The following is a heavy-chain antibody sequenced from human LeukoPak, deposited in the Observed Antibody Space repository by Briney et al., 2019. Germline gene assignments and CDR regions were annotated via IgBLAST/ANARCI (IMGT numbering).Heavy chain of an antibody. CDR3: ATQGRGSTWYSDY. D-gene: IGHD1-1*01. CDR1: GFTFTDYY. CDR2: ITSSGNTI. J-gene: IGHJ4*02. V-gene: IGHV3-11*01. Sequence: GGSVRLSCAASGFTFTDYYMSWIRQAPGKGLEWASYITSSGNTIHYADSVKGRFTISRDNGKNSMYLQMNSLRAEDTAVYYCATQGRGSTWYSDYWGQGTLVTVSS.